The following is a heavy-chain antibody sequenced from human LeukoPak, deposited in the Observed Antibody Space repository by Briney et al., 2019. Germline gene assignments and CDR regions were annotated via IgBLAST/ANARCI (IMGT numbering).Heavy chain of an antibody. J-gene: IGHJ6*02. D-gene: IGHD5-12*01. CDR3: ARDDIAPFYYYYYGMDV. V-gene: IGHV3-30*02. CDR1: GFTFSSYG. CDR2: IRYDGSNK. Sequence: GGSLRLSCAASGFTFSSYGMHWVRQAPGKGLEWVAFIRYDGSNKYYADSVKGRFTISRDNSKNTLYLQMNSLRAEDTAVYYCARDDIAPFYYYYYGMDVWGQGTTVTVSS.